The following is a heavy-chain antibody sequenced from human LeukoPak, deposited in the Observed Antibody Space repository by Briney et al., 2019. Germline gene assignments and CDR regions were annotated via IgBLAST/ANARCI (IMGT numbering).Heavy chain of an antibody. CDR3: ARAFYCSSTSCYGGYYYAMDV. Sequence: SETLSLTCTVPGGSISNYHWSWIRQPPGKGLEWIGYIYHSGSTKYNPSLKSRVTISVDTSKNQFSLKLSSVTAADTAVYYCARAFYCSSTSCYGGYYYAMDVWGKGTTVTVSS. J-gene: IGHJ6*04. D-gene: IGHD2-2*01. CDR2: IYHSGST. CDR1: GGSISNYH. V-gene: IGHV4-59*01.